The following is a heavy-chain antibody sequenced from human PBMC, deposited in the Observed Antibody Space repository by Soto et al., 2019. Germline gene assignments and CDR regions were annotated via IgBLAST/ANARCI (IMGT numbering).Heavy chain of an antibody. CDR1: GGSFSGYY. V-gene: IGHV4-34*01. J-gene: IGHJ5*02. D-gene: IGHD3-22*01. CDR2: INQSGST. CDR3: ARRYFDFSEPYTWLEP. Sequence: QVQLQQWGAGLLKPSETLSLTCGVYGGSFSGYYWSWIRQPPGKGLEWIGEINQSGSTNYNPSLKNRVTISVDTSKKQFSLKVISVSAADTAVYYCARRYFDFSEPYTWLEPWGQGALVTVSS.